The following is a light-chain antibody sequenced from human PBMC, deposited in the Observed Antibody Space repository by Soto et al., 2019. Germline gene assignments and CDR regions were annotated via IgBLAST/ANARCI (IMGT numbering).Light chain of an antibody. J-gene: IGKJ4*01. Sequence: DIVMTQSPDSLAVSLGERAAINCKSSQSVLYSSNNKNHLAWYQQKPGQPPKLLIYWASTRQSGVPDRFSGSGSGTDSTLTISSLQAEDVAVYYCQQYYHSPLTFGGGTKVDIK. CDR1: QSVLYSSNNKNH. CDR2: WAS. CDR3: QQYYHSPLT. V-gene: IGKV4-1*01.